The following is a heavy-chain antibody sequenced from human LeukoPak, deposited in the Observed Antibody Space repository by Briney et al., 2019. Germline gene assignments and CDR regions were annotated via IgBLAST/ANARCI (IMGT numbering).Heavy chain of an antibody. CDR2: IYYSGST. Sequence: SETLSLTCTVSGGSIRSSSYYWGWIRQPPGKGLEWIGTIYYSGSTYFNPSLKSRVTISVDTSQNQSSLKVSSVTAADTAVYYCARQGDPYNWFDPWGQGTLVTVSS. J-gene: IGHJ5*02. CDR3: ARQGDPYNWFDP. V-gene: IGHV4-39*01. CDR1: GGSIRSSSYY.